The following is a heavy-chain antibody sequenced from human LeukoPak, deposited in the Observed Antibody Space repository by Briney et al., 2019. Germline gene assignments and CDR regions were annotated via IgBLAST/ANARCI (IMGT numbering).Heavy chain of an antibody. D-gene: IGHD6-13*01. J-gene: IGHJ4*02. V-gene: IGHV3-9*03. CDR3: AKDIGYSSSGFDY. Sequence: GGSLRLSCAASGFTFDDYAMHWVRQAPGKGLEWVSGISWNSGSIGYADSVKGRFTISRDNAKNSLYLQMNSLRAEDMALYYCAKDIGYSSSGFDYWGQGTLVTVSS. CDR1: GFTFDDYA. CDR2: ISWNSGSI.